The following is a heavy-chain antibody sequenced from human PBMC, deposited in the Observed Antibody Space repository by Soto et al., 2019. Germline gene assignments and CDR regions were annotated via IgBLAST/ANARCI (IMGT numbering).Heavy chain of an antibody. D-gene: IGHD6-19*01. CDR3: ARGGSSDWQVALDM. J-gene: IGHJ3*02. CDR1: GGSFSCYY. Sequence: SETLSLTCAVYGGSFSCYYWNWIRQSPGKGLEWIGESNHRGSNNYSPSLKSRVTISLDTSKNQFSLKLTSVTAADTAVYYCARGGSSDWQVALDMWGQGTMVTVSS. V-gene: IGHV4-34*01. CDR2: SNHRGSN.